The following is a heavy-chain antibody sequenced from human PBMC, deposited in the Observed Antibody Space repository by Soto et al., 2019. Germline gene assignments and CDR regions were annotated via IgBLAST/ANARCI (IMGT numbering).Heavy chain of an antibody. Sequence: QVQLVQSGAEVKKPGSSVKVSCKASGGTFSSYAISWVRQAPGQGLEWMGGIIPIFGTANYAQKFQGRVTITADESTSTACVELSSLRSEDTAVYYCARDEARYGDYTGYFQHWGQGTLVTVSS. D-gene: IGHD4-17*01. CDR2: IIPIFGTA. J-gene: IGHJ1*01. CDR3: ARDEARYGDYTGYFQH. CDR1: GGTFSSYA. V-gene: IGHV1-69*12.